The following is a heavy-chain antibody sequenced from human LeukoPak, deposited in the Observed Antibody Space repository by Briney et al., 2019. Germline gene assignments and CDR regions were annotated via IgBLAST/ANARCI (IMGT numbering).Heavy chain of an antibody. D-gene: IGHD5-18*01. CDR3: ARGGYHAYYLDY. CDR1: GFTFSRYC. J-gene: IGHJ4*02. V-gene: IGHV3-7*01. Sequence: GGSLRLSCAASGFTFSRYCMTWVRQAPGKGLEWVAEIIQDGSATYYIDSVGGRFTISRDNAKNTLYLQMNSLRAEDTAMYYCARGGYHAYYLDYWGQGSLVTVSS. CDR2: IIQDGSAT.